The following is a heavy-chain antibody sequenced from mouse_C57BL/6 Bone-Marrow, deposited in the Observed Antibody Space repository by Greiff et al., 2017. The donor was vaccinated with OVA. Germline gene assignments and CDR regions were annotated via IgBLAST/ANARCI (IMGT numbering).Heavy chain of an antibody. Sequence: VKLVESGPGLVAPSQSLSITCTVSGFSFTSYGVSWVRQPPGKGLEWLGVIWGDGSTNYHSALIPRLSISKNNSKSQVFLILYSLQTDDTATYYCASPGAWFAYWGQGTRVTVSA. J-gene: IGHJ3*01. CDR1: GFSFTSYG. D-gene: IGHD4-1*01. CDR2: IWGDGST. CDR3: ASPGAWFAY. V-gene: IGHV2-3*01.